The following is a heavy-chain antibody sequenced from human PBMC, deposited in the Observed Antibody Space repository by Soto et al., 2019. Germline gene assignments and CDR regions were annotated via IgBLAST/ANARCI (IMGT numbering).Heavy chain of an antibody. D-gene: IGHD5-18*01. J-gene: IGHJ6*02. CDR1: GFTFSSYS. CDR2: ISSSSSYI. Sequence: EVQLVESGGDLVKPGGSLRLSCAASGFTFSSYSMNWVRQAPGKGLEWVSSISSSSSYIYYADSVKGRFTISRDNAKNSLYLQMNSLRAEDTAVYYCAREKDSHYYYYGMDVWGQGTTVTVSS. V-gene: IGHV3-21*01. CDR3: AREKDSHYYYYGMDV.